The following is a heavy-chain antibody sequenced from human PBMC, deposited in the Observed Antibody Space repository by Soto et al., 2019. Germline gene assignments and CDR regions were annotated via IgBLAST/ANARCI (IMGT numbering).Heavy chain of an antibody. V-gene: IGHV3-9*02. Sequence: EVKLVESGGGLVQPGRSLRLSCAASGFTSNDYAMQWVRQAPGKGLEWVSGIYYNSDRIDYGDSVKGRFATSRDNAKNSLYLQMNSLRPEDTAVYYCVKDVLPGGADYWGPGTLVTVSS. CDR2: IYYNSDRI. J-gene: IGHJ4*02. D-gene: IGHD3-16*01. CDR3: VKDVLPGGADY. CDR1: GFTSNDYA.